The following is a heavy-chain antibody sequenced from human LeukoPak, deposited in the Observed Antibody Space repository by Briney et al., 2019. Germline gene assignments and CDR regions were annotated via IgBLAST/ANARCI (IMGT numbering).Heavy chain of an antibody. J-gene: IGHJ6*03. Sequence: SETLSLTCTVSGGPISSSSYYWGWIRQPPGKGLEWIGSIYYTGSTYYNPSLKSRVTISVDTSKNQFSLKLSSVTAADTAVYYCARLHYGGNYGYYYYYMDVWGKGTTVTISS. D-gene: IGHD4-23*01. CDR3: ARLHYGGNYGYYYYYMDV. CDR1: GGPISSSSYY. V-gene: IGHV4-39*01. CDR2: IYYTGST.